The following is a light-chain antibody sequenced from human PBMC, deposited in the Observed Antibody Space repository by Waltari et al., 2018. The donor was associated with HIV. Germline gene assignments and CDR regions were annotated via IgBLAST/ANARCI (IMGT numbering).Light chain of an antibody. V-gene: IGKV3-20*01. CDR3: QQYGSSPGWT. CDR1: QSVSSSY. CDR2: GAS. J-gene: IGKJ1*01. Sequence: EIVLTQSPGTLSLSPGERAPLSCRASQSVSSSYLAWYQQKPGQAPRLLIYGASSRATGIPDRFSGSGSGTDFTLTISRLEPEDFAVYYCQQYGSSPGWTFGQGTKVEIK.